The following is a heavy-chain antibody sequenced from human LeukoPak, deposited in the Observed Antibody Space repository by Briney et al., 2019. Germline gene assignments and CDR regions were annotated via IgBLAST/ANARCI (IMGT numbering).Heavy chain of an antibody. CDR2: ISYDGSSK. J-gene: IGHJ6*03. CDR1: GFTFSNYV. CDR3: AKNFRGHGYYYYYMDV. Sequence: GGSLRLSCAASGFTFSNYVIHWVRQAPGKGLEWVAVISYDGSSKYYGDSVRGRFTISRDNSKNTLYLQINSLRAEDTAVYYCAKNFRGHGYYYYYMDVWGKGTTVTVSS. V-gene: IGHV3-30*18. D-gene: IGHD3-10*01.